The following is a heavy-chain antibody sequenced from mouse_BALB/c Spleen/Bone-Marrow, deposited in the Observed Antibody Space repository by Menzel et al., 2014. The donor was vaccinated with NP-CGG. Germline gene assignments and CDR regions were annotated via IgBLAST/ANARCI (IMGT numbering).Heavy chain of an antibody. CDR2: ISGGGGYT. CDR3: ARHAYYDQTEVSFVY. CDR1: GFSFNSYG. V-gene: IGHV5-9-2*01. D-gene: IGHD2-4*01. Sequence: EVMLVESGGGLVKSGGSLKLSCAASGFSFNSYGMSWVRQTPEKRLEWVATISGGGGYTFYPDSVKGRFTISRDNAKNNLYLQLSSLRSEDTALYYCARHAYYDQTEVSFVYWGRGTLVTVSA. J-gene: IGHJ3*01.